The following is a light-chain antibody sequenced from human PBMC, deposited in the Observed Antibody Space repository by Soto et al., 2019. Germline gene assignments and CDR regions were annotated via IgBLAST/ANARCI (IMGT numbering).Light chain of an antibody. V-gene: IGKV1-5*01. Sequence: DIQMTQSPSTLAASLGDRVTITCRASQTISSFLAWYQHKVGEAPKLLIAEASSLESGVPSRFSGSGSGTEFTLTISRLQPDDVATYYCQHYISFPWTFGQGTKVDIK. CDR2: EAS. CDR1: QTISSF. CDR3: QHYISFPWT. J-gene: IGKJ1*01.